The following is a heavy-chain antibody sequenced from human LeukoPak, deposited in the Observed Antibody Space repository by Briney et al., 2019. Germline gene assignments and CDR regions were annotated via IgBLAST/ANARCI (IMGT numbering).Heavy chain of an antibody. CDR3: ARDVYSYGPDY. J-gene: IGHJ4*02. CDR1: GGSISRGGYY. Sequence: PSETLSLTCTVSGGSISRGGYYWSWIRQHPGKGLEWIGYIYYGGDTKYNPSLKSRVTTSVDTSKNQFSLKLSSVTAADTAVYYCARDVYSYGPDYWGQGTLVTVSS. V-gene: IGHV4-31*03. CDR2: IYYGGDT. D-gene: IGHD5-18*01.